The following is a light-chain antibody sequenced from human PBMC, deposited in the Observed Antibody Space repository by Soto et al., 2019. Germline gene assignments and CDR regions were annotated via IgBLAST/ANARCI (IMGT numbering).Light chain of an antibody. CDR2: AAS. Sequence: DIQLTQSPSSLSASVGDRVTLTWRASQSISSYLNWYNQKPGKAPKLLSYAASSLQSGVPSRFSGSGSGTDFTLTISSLKPEDFATYYCQQSYSTSITFGQGTRLEI. J-gene: IGKJ5*01. V-gene: IGKV1-39*01. CDR3: QQSYSTSIT. CDR1: QSISSY.